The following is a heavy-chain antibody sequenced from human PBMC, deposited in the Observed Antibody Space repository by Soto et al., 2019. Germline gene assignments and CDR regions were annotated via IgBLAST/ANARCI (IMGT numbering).Heavy chain of an antibody. Sequence: PSETLSLTCAVYGGYFSGYYWSWIRQPPGKGLEWIGEINHSGSTNYNPSLKSRVTISVDTSKNQFSLKLSSVTAADTAVYYCARGIPDTAMATEIDYWGQGTLVTVSS. CDR2: INHSGST. V-gene: IGHV4-34*01. CDR1: GGYFSGYY. CDR3: ARGIPDTAMATEIDY. D-gene: IGHD5-18*01. J-gene: IGHJ4*02.